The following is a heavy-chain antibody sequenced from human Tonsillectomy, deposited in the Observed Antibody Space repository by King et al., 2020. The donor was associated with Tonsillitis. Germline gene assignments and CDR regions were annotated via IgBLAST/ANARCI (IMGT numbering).Heavy chain of an antibody. J-gene: IGHJ5*02. CDR1: GYNFTSYW. V-gene: IGHV5-10-1*01. D-gene: IGHD4-23*01. CDR3: ARTGDYGGGWFDP. CDR2: IDPSDSYS. Sequence: QLVQSGAAMKKPGASVKLSCEASGYNFTSYWINWVRQMPGKGLEWVGRIDPSDSYSNYSPSFQGHVTISADRSISTAYLQWSSLKASDTAMYYCARTGDYGGGWFDPWGQGTLVTVSS.